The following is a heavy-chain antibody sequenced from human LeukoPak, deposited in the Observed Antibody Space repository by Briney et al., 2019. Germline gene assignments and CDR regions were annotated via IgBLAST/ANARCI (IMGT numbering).Heavy chain of an antibody. V-gene: IGHV3-11*06. CDR1: GFTFSDYY. CDR3: ATNPVAYHYYGMDV. Sequence: GGSLRLSCAASGFTFSDYYMSWIRQAPGKGLEWVSSISSSSSYIYYADSVKGRFTISRDNAKDSLYLQMNSLRAEDTAVYYCATNPVAYHYYGMDVWGQGTTVTVSS. CDR2: ISSSSSYI. J-gene: IGHJ6*02.